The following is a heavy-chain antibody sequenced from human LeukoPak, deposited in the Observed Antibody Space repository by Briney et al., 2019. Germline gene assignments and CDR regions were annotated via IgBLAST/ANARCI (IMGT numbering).Heavy chain of an antibody. Sequence: GGSLRLSCAVSGLTFSNYAMSWVRQAPGKGLEWVSAISGSGGSTYYADSVKGRFTISRDNSKNTLYLQMNSLRAEDTAVYYCAKMNSGWYYYMDVWGKGTTVTVSS. D-gene: IGHD6-19*01. CDR1: GLTFSNYA. CDR2: ISGSGGST. CDR3: AKMNSGWYYYMDV. J-gene: IGHJ6*03. V-gene: IGHV3-23*01.